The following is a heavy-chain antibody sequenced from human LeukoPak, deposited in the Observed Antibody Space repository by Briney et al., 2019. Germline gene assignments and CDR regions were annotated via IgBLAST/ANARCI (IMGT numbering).Heavy chain of an antibody. J-gene: IGHJ4*02. CDR3: ARDDWAFPLGY. Sequence: GGSLRLSCAASGFTFNSYFMNWVRQAPGTGLEWVSSISSSSSYIYSADSVKGRFTISRDNAKNSLYLQMSSLRAEDTAVYYCARDDWAFPLGYWGQGTLVTVSS. V-gene: IGHV3-21*01. CDR1: GFTFNSYF. CDR2: ISSSSSYI. D-gene: IGHD3-16*01.